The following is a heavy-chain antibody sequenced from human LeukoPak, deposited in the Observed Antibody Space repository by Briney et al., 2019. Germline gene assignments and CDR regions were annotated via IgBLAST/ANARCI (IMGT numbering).Heavy chain of an antibody. Sequence: SETLSLTCAVYGGSFSGYYWSWIRQPPGKGLEWIGEINHSGSTNYNPSLKSRVTISVDTSKNQFSLKLSSVTAADTAVYYCARLEAYWGQGTLVTVSS. CDR3: ARLEAY. V-gene: IGHV4-34*01. J-gene: IGHJ4*02. CDR2: INHSGST. D-gene: IGHD1-1*01. CDR1: GGSFSGYY.